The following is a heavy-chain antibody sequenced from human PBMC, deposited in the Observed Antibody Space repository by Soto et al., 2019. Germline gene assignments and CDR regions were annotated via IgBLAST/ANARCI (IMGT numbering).Heavy chain of an antibody. D-gene: IGHD3-22*01. CDR1: GFTCSSYL. Sequence: GGSLRLSCAASGFTCSSYLMHWVRQSPGKGLVWVSRINSDGSSTSYADSVKGRFTISRDNAKNTLYLQMNSLRAEDTAVYYCARYYYDSSGYYKFDYWGQGTLVTVSS. V-gene: IGHV3-74*01. CDR3: ARYYYDSSGYYKFDY. J-gene: IGHJ4*02. CDR2: INSDGSST.